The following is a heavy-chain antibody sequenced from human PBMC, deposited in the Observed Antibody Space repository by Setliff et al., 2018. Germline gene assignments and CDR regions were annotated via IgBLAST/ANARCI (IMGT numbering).Heavy chain of an antibody. J-gene: IGHJ3*02. CDR2: IHGRGST. Sequence: SFTVSGGPMIGGHYYWSWIRQPPGKGLEWIGYIHGRGSTNYNPSLKSRVTISVDTSNNQFSLNVNSVGAADTAVDYCAKIKPGGGSFDIWGQGTMVTVSS. V-gene: IGHV4-61*01. D-gene: IGHD3-10*01. CDR1: GGPMIGGHYY. CDR3: AKIKPGGGSFDI.